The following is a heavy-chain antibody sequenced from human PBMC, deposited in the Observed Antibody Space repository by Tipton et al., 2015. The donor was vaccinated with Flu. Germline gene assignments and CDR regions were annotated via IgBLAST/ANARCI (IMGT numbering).Heavy chain of an antibody. CDR1: GGSISSYY. CDR2: IYYSGST. J-gene: IGHJ3*02. D-gene: IGHD3-10*01. V-gene: IGHV4-59*01. CDR3: ARDYYGSGYDAFDI. Sequence: TLSLTCTVSGGSISSYYWSWIRQPPGKGLGWIGYIYYSGSTNYNPSLKSRVTIPVDTSKNQFSLKLSSVTAADTAVYYCARDYYGSGYDAFDIWGQGTMVTVSS.